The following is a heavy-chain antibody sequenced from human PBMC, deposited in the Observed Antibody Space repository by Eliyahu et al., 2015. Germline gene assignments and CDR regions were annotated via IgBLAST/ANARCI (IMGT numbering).Heavy chain of an antibody. V-gene: IGHV3-7*03. CDR2: IRQDGGEK. CDR1: GFTFSXHW. Sequence: EVHLVESGGGLVXPGGSLXLSXSASGFTFSXHWMTWVRRAPGKGLEWVANIRQDGGEKYYADSVKGRFTISRDNAKNSVYLQMNSLRAEDTAVYYCTVVIFNYWGKGSLVTVSS. CDR3: TVVIFNY. J-gene: IGHJ4*02. D-gene: IGHD3-3*02.